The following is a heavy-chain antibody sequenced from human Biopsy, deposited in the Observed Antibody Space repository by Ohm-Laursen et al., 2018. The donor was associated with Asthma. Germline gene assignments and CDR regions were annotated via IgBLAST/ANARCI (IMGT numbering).Heavy chain of an antibody. D-gene: IGHD6-19*01. J-gene: IGHJ6*02. V-gene: IGHV4-39*01. CDR2: VYYRGST. CDR3: VRQSGYRSGWPKLLFVYYGMDV. Sequence: SETLSLTCTVSGGSIRSSTYYWGWIRQPPGKGLEWIGGVYYRGSTYYNPSLKSRVTISVDTSKSHFSLTLTYVTAADTAQYYCVRQSGYRSGWPKLLFVYYGMDVWGPGTTVTVSS. CDR1: GGSIRSSTYY.